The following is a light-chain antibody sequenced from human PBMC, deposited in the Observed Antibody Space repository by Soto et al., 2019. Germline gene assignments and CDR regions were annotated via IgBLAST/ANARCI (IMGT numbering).Light chain of an antibody. CDR1: SSDVGSYNR. V-gene: IGLV2-18*02. CDR3: SSYTSSSTVV. J-gene: IGLJ2*01. Sequence: QSALTQPPSVSGSPGQSVTISCTGTSSDVGSYNRVSWYQQPPGTAPKLMIYEVSNRPSGVPDRFSGSKSGNTASLTISGVQAEDEADDYFSSYTSSSTVVFGGGTKVTVL. CDR2: EVS.